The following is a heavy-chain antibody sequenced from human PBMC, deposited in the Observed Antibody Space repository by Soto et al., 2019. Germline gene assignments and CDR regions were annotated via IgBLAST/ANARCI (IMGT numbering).Heavy chain of an antibody. CDR2: IYYSGST. Sequence: SETLSLTCTVSGGSISSGGYYWSWIRQHPGKGLEWIGYIYYSGSTYYNPSLKSRVTISVDTSKNQFSLKLSSVTAADTAVYYGARNKVVTYFDYWGQGTLVTVSS. CDR3: ARNKVVTYFDY. CDR1: GGSISSGGYY. D-gene: IGHD5-12*01. J-gene: IGHJ4*02. V-gene: IGHV4-31*03.